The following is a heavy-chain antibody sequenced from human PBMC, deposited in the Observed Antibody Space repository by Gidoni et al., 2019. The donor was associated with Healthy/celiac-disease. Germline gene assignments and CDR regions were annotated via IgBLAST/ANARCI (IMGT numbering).Heavy chain of an antibody. V-gene: IGHV3-43*01. CDR1: GFPFDDYT. CDR3: ASLYSSGWIDDY. Sequence: EVQLVESGGVVVQPGGSLRLSCAASGFPFDDYTMHWVRQAPGKGLEWVSLISWDGGSTYYADSVKGRFTISRDNSKNSLYLQMNSLRTEDTALYYCASLYSSGWIDDYWGQGTLVTVSS. CDR2: ISWDGGST. D-gene: IGHD6-19*01. J-gene: IGHJ4*02.